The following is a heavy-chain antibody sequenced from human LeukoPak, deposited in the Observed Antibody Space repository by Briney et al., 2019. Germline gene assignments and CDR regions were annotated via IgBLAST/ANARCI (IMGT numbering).Heavy chain of an antibody. J-gene: IGHJ4*02. D-gene: IGHD3-22*01. CDR3: GRWGYFDSGNYFVVDY. V-gene: IGHV4-34*01. Sequence: SETLSLTCVVYGESFSGYSWSWIRQPPGKGLEWIGEINQRRNTNYNPSLKSRVTISIDTFKNQFSLKLSSVTAADTAVYYCGRWGYFDSGNYFVVDYWGQGTVVTVSS. CDR2: INQRRNT. CDR1: GESFSGYS.